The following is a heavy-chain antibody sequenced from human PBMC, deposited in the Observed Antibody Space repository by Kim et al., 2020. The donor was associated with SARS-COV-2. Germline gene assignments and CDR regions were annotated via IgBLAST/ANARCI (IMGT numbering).Heavy chain of an antibody. V-gene: IGHV3-48*02. CDR3: ARDDIVVVVAANYYYGMDV. J-gene: IGHJ6*02. Sequence: GRFTISRDNAKNSLYLQMNSLRDEDTAVYYCARDDIVVVVAANYYYGMDVWGQGTTVTVSS. D-gene: IGHD2-15*01.